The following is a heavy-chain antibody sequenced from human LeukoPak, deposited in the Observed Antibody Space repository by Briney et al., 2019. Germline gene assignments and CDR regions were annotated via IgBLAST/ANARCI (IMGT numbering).Heavy chain of an antibody. CDR1: GGSISSSSYY. Sequence: SETLSLTCTVSGGSISSSSYYWGWIRQPPGKGLEWIGSIYYSGSTYYNPSLKSRVTISVDTSKNQFSLKLSSVTAADTVVYYCARLRIVGATTIDYWGQGTLVTVSS. V-gene: IGHV4-39*01. CDR3: ARLRIVGATTIDY. CDR2: IYYSGST. J-gene: IGHJ4*02. D-gene: IGHD1-26*01.